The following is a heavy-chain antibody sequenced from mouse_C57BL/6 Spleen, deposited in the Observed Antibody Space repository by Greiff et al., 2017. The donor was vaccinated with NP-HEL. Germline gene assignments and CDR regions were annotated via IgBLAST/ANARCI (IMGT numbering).Heavy chain of an antibody. CDR3: ARRALAYDGYYAMDY. J-gene: IGHJ4*01. CDR2: IYWDDDK. Sequence: QVTLNESGPGILQPSQTLSLTCSFSGFSLSTSGMGVSWIRQPSGKGLEWLAHIYWDDDKRYNPSLKSRLTISKDTSRNQVFLKITSVDTADTATYYCARRALAYDGYYAMDYWGQGTSVTVSS. V-gene: IGHV8-12*01. CDR1: GFSLSTSGMG. D-gene: IGHD2-3*01.